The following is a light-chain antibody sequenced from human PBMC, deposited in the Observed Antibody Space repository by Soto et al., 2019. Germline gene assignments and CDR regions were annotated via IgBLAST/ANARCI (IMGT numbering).Light chain of an antibody. CDR3: QQYNDSPLT. J-gene: IGKJ4*01. CDR2: NAS. Sequence: DIQMTQSPSTLSASVGDRVTITCRASQSISSWLAWYQQKPGKAPKLLMYNASNLDSGVPSRFSGSGSGTEFTLTISSLQPDDFATYHCQQYNDSPLTFGGGTKVEIK. V-gene: IGKV1-5*03. CDR1: QSISSW.